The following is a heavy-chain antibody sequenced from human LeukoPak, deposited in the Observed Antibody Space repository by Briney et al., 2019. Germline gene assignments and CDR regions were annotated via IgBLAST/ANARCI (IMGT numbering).Heavy chain of an antibody. CDR2: VNPSGGST. D-gene: IGHD5-18*01. Sequence: ASVKVSCKASGYTFTGYYMHWVRQAPGQGLEWMGIVNPSGGSTSYAQKFQGRVTMTRDMSTSTVYMELSSLRSEDTAVYYCATGYSYGGDWFDPWGQGTLVTVSS. V-gene: IGHV1-46*01. CDR3: ATGYSYGGDWFDP. J-gene: IGHJ5*02. CDR1: GYTFTGYY.